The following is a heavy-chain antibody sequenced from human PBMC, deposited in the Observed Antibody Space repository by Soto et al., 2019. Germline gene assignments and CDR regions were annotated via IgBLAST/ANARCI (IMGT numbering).Heavy chain of an antibody. CDR3: AGGPLRGATFYSSYSGRDV. CDR2: INPNSGGT. V-gene: IGHV1-2*04. D-gene: IGHD1-26*01. CDR1: GYTFTGYY. J-gene: IGHJ6*04. Sequence: GASVKVSCKASGYTFTGYYMHWVRQAPGQGLEWMGWINPNSGGTNYAQKFQGWVTMTRDTSISTAYMELSRLRSDDTAVYYCAGGPLRGATFYSSYSGRDVGGKGTRATVP.